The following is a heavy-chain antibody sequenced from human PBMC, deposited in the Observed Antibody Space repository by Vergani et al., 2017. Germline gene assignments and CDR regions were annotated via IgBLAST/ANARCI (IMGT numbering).Heavy chain of an antibody. D-gene: IGHD3-16*02. V-gene: IGHV3-21*01. CDR1: GFTFSSYS. J-gene: IGHJ4*02. Sequence: EVQLVESGGGLVKPGGSLRLSCAASGFTFSSYSMNWVRQAPGKGLEWVSSISSSSSYIYYADSVKGRFTISRDNAKNSLYLQRNSMRAEDTAVYYCAVVDGGFYVWGSYRPSSTFDYWGQGTLVTVSS. CDR3: AVVDGGFYVWGSYRPSSTFDY. CDR2: ISSSSSYI.